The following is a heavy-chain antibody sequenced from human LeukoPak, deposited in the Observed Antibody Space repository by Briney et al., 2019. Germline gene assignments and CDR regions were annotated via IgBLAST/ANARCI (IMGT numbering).Heavy chain of an antibody. CDR2: IPYDGSNK. D-gene: IGHD3-3*01. CDR1: GFTFSSYG. CDR3: AKDRSGYGDAFDI. Sequence: PGRSLRLSCAASGFTFSSYGMHWVRQPPGKGLEWVAVIPYDGSNKYCADSVKGRFTISRDNSKNTLYLQMNSLRAEDTAVYYCAKDRSGYGDAFDIWGQGTMVTVSS. V-gene: IGHV3-30*18. J-gene: IGHJ3*02.